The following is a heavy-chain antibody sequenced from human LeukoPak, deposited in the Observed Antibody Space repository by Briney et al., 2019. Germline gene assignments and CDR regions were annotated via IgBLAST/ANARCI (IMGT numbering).Heavy chain of an antibody. CDR1: GFTFSNAW. CDR2: IKSKTDGGTT. Sequence: PGGSLRLSCAASGFTFSNAWMSWVRQAPGKGLEWVGRIKSKTDGGTTDYAAPVKGRFAISRDDSKNTLYLQMNSLKTEDTAVYYCTTAGLHYYGSVDYWGQGTLVTVSS. CDR3: TTAGLHYYGSVDY. V-gene: IGHV3-15*01. D-gene: IGHD3-10*01. J-gene: IGHJ4*02.